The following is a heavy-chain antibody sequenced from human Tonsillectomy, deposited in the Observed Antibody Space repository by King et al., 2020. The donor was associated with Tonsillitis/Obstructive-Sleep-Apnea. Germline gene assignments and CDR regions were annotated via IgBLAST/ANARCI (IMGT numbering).Heavy chain of an antibody. CDR1: GFTFSRYG. V-gene: IGHV3-30*18. D-gene: IGHD2-2*01. J-gene: IGHJ6*02. Sequence: VQLVESGGGVVQPGRSLRLSCAASGFTFSRYGIHWVRQAPGKGLEWVAVISYDGSNKYYADSVKGRFTISRDNSKNTLYLQMNSLRTEDTAVYPCEKAHWGYCSTTSCSKGMDVWGQGTTVTVSS. CDR2: ISYDGSNK. CDR3: EKAHWGYCSTTSCSKGMDV.